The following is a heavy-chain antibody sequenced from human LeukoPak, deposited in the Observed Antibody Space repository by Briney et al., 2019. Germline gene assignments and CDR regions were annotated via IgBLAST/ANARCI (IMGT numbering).Heavy chain of an antibody. CDR3: ARDWDVVVPAAIWFDP. J-gene: IGHJ5*02. Sequence: GGSLRLSCAASGFTFSSYSMNWVRQAPGKGLEWVSSISSSSSYIYYADSVKGRFTISRDNAKNSLCLQMNSLRAEDTAVYYCARDWDVVVPAAIWFDPWGQGTLVTVSS. CDR2: ISSSSSYI. CDR1: GFTFSSYS. V-gene: IGHV3-21*01. D-gene: IGHD2-2*01.